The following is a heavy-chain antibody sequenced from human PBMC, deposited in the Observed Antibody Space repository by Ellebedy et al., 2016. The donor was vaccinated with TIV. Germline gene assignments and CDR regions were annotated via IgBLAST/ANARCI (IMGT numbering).Heavy chain of an antibody. J-gene: IGHJ4*02. CDR3: ARDWIGERGVTHFDY. V-gene: IGHV3-11*01. CDR2: ITRSGTNV. CDR1: GFTFSDYY. D-gene: IGHD3-10*01. Sequence: GGSLRLXXAASGFTFSDYYLSWIRQTPGKGLEWISYITRSGTNVYYADSVKGRFTISRDNSNNSMYLHMTSLRAEDTAVYYCARDWIGERGVTHFDYWGQGTQVTVSS.